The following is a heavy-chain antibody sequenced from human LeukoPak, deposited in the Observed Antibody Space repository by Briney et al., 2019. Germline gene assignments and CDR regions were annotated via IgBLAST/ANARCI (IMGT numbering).Heavy chain of an antibody. D-gene: IGHD3-22*01. Sequence: PSETLSLTCTVSGGSISSYYWSWIRQPPGKGLEWIGYIYTSGSTNYNPSLKSRVTISVDTSKNQFSLKLISVTAADTAVYYCARLPYYYDSSGYQEVYWGQGTLVTVSS. CDR3: ARLPYYYDSSGYQEVY. J-gene: IGHJ4*02. CDR2: IYTSGST. CDR1: GGSISSYY. V-gene: IGHV4-4*09.